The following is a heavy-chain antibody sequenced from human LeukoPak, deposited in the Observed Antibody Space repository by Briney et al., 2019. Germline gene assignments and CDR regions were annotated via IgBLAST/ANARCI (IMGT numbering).Heavy chain of an antibody. V-gene: IGHV3-30*02. CDR2: IWSDGSNK. Sequence: GGSLRLSCAASGFTFSTCMHWVRQAPGKGLEWVAFIWSDGSNKYYADSVKGRFTISRDNSKNTLYMQMNSLRAGDTAVYYCAKDRLGAILYFDYWGQGTLVTVSS. CDR3: AKDRLGAILYFDY. D-gene: IGHD1-26*01. J-gene: IGHJ4*02. CDR1: GFTFSTC.